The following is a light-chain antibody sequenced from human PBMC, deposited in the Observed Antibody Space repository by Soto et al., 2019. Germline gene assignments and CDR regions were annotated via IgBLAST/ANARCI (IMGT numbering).Light chain of an antibody. CDR3: QQYNSYSRT. V-gene: IGKV1-5*03. J-gene: IGKJ2*02. CDR2: RAS. CDR1: QSVSSI. Sequence: EIVMTQSPSTLSVSAGERATISCRASQSVSSILAWYQQKPGNAPKLLIYRASSRETGVPSRFSGSGSGTEFTLSISSLQPDDFAAYYCQQYNSYSRTFGQGTKLEIK.